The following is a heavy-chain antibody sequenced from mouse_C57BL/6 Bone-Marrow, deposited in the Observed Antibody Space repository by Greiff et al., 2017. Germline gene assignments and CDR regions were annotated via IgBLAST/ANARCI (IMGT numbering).Heavy chain of an antibody. D-gene: IGHD1-1*01. Sequence: VQLQQSGPGLVQPSQSLSITCTVSGFSLTSYGVHWVRQSPGKGLEWLGVIWRGGSTDYNAAFMSRLSITKDNSKSQVFFKMNSLQADDTAIYYCAIHYYGSSYGAMDYWGQGTSVTVSS. CDR3: AIHYYGSSYGAMDY. J-gene: IGHJ4*01. CDR1: GFSLTSYG. CDR2: IWRGGST. V-gene: IGHV2-5*01.